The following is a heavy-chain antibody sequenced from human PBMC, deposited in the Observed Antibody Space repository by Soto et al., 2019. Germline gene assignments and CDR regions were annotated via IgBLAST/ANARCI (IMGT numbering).Heavy chain of an antibody. J-gene: IGHJ4*02. CDR1: GGSISNSNYY. V-gene: IGHV4-39*01. Sequence: PSETLSLTCTVSGGSISNSNYYWGWIRQPPGKGLEWIGSIYYTGTTYYNPSLKSRVTISVDTSKNQFSLKLGSVTAADTAVYYCMLGSGWKDFDYWGQGTLVTVSS. CDR3: MLGSGWKDFDY. D-gene: IGHD3-22*01. CDR2: IYYTGTT.